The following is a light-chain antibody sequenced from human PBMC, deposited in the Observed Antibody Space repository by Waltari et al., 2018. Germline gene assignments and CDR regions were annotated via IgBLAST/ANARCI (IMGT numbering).Light chain of an antibody. V-gene: IGKV1-39*01. J-gene: IGKJ5*01. CDR3: QQTSSAPFT. CDR2: AAS. Sequence: DIQMTQCPSSLSASVGDRVTITCRASQPIVRYLNWYQQKPGKAPKLLIYAASTLQRGVPSRFSGSGSGTDFTLAINSVQPDDFATYFCQQTSSAPFTFGRGTRLDFK. CDR1: QPIVRY.